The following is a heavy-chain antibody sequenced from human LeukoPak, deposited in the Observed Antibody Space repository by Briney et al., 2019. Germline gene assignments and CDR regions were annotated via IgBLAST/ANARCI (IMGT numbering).Heavy chain of an antibody. D-gene: IGHD1-26*01. CDR3: ARESGAFSPFGF. V-gene: IGHV4-4*02. CDR1: GGSILSTNW. J-gene: IGHJ4*02. Sequence: SGTLSLTCAVSGGSILSTNWWRWVRQPPGRGLEWIGEVHLSGASNYNPSLKSRVNMSIDKSRNQLSLELTSVTAADTAIYYCARESGAFSPFGFWGQGTLVTVSS. CDR2: VHLSGAS.